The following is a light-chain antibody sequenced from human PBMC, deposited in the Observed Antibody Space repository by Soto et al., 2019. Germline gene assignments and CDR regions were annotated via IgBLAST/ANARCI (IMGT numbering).Light chain of an antibody. CDR3: QQSYSTPIT. J-gene: IGKJ5*01. CDR1: QSISSY. Sequence: DIQMTQSPSSLSASVGDRVTITCRASQSISSYLNWYQQKPGKAPKLLIYAASSVQSGVPSRFSGSGSGTDFTLNSSSLQPEDFSTYYCQQSYSTPITFGKGTRLEIK. V-gene: IGKV1-39*01. CDR2: AAS.